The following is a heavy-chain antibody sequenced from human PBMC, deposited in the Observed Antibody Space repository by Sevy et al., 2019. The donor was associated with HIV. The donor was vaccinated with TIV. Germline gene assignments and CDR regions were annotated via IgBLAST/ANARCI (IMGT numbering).Heavy chain of an antibody. J-gene: IGHJ4*02. D-gene: IGHD3-22*01. CDR1: GFTFSSYA. CDR3: AKEGGGYNYDSSGLFDY. CDR2: ISGSCYST. V-gene: IGHV3-23*01. Sequence: GGSLRLSCAASGFTFSSYAMTRVRQAPWKGLEWVSGISGSCYSTYYADSVKGRFTISRDNSKNTLYLQMNSLRAEDTAVYYCAKEGGGYNYDSSGLFDYWGQGTLVTVSS.